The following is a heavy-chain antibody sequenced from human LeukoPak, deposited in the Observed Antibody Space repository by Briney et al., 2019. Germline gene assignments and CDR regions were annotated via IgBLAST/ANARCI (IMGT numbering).Heavy chain of an antibody. CDR2: IRYDGSNK. J-gene: IGHJ4*02. CDR3: AKATIDFWSGYYGGHFDY. Sequence: GGSLRLSCAASGFTFSSYGMHWVRQAPGKGLEWVAFIRYDGSNKYYADSVKGRFTISRDNSKNTLYLQMNSLRAEDTAVYYCAKATIDFWSGYYGGHFDYWGQGTLVTVSS. CDR1: GFTFSSYG. D-gene: IGHD3-3*01. V-gene: IGHV3-30*02.